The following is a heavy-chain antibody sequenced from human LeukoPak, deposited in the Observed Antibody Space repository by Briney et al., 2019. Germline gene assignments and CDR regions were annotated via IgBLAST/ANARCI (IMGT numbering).Heavy chain of an antibody. J-gene: IGHJ4*02. V-gene: IGHV3-30*15. CDR1: GFTFSNFG. CDR3: ARDLGGPDY. Sequence: PGRSLRLSCAASGFTFSNFGMQWVRQAPGKGLEWVAIISYDGSEKYYADSVKGRFTISRDNSKNTLYLQMSSLRTNDTAVYFCARDLGGPDYWGQGNLATASP. CDR2: ISYDGSEK. D-gene: IGHD3-16*01.